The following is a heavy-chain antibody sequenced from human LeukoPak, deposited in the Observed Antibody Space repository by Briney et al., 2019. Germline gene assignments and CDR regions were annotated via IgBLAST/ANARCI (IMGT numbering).Heavy chain of an antibody. CDR1: GFTFSNYW. D-gene: IGHD6-19*01. J-gene: IGHJ5*02. CDR2: IKTDGSEK. V-gene: IGHV3-7*01. Sequence: PGGSLRLSCEGSGFTFSNYWMGWVRQAPGKGLQWVANIKTDGSEKYYVDSVKGRFTISRDNAKNSLYLQMNSLRAEDTAVYYCARVKQWMALGWFDPWGQGTLVTVSS. CDR3: ARVKQWMALGWFDP.